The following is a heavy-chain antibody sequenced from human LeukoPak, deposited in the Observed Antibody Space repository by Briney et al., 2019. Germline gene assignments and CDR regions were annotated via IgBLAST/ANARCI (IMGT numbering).Heavy chain of an antibody. Sequence: SETLSLTCTVSGGSISSYYWSWIRQPAGKGLEWIGRIYTSGSTNYNPSLKSRVTMSVDTSKNQFSLKLSSVTAADTAVYYCAREQAVAGKGDAFDIWGQGTMVTVSS. J-gene: IGHJ3*02. CDR3: AREQAVAGKGDAFDI. CDR2: IYTSGST. D-gene: IGHD6-19*01. V-gene: IGHV4-4*07. CDR1: GGSISSYY.